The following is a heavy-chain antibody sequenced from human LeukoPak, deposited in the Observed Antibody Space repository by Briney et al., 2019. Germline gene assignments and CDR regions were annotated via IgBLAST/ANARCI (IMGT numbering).Heavy chain of an antibody. V-gene: IGHV4-30-2*01. D-gene: IGHD6-6*01. Sequence: SETLSLTCTVSGGSISSGGYYWGWIRQPPGKGLEWIGYIYHSGSTYYNPSLKSRVTISVDRSKNQFSLKLSSVTAADTAVYYCARDGKQLVPDYWGQGTLVTVSS. CDR3: ARDGKQLVPDY. J-gene: IGHJ4*02. CDR1: GGSISSGGYY. CDR2: IYHSGST.